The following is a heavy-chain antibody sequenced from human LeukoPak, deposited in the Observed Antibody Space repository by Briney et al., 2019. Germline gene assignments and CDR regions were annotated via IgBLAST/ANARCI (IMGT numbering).Heavy chain of an antibody. J-gene: IGHJ6*03. CDR3: ARDRDICTGGPCYYYYMDV. CDR2: ISPNTGVS. Sequence: ASVKVSCKASGYTFTDYYLHWVRQAPGQGLEWMGWISPNTGVSNYAQNFQGRVTMTRGTSITTAYMELSRLRSDDTAIYYCARDRDICTGGPCYYYYMDVWGRGTTVTVSS. D-gene: IGHD2-8*02. CDR1: GYTFTDYY. V-gene: IGHV1-2*02.